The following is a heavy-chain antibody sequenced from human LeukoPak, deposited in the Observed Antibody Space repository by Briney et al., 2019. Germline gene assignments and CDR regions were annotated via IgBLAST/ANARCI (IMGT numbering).Heavy chain of an antibody. CDR2: VNPKSGNT. J-gene: IGHJ5*01. V-gene: IGHV1-8*01. D-gene: IGHD6-25*01. Sequence: GASVKVSCKASGYIFDRYDINWLRQATGKGLEWMGWVNPKSGNTGYAQKFQGRVNMTSDTPTTTAFMELNSLRSEDTAVYYCVRARYGSAWFDSWGHGTLVIVSS. CDR1: GYIFDRYD. CDR3: VRARYGSAWFDS.